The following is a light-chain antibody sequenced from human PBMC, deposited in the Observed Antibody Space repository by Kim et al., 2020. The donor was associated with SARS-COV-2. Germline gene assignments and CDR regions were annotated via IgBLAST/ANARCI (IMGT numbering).Light chain of an antibody. CDR3: NSRDNNDNVL. CDR1: SLRSCY. CDR2: GKN. Sequence: SSELTQDPAVSVALGQTVRITCQGDSLRSCYTTWFQQKPGQAPIVVVYGKNNRPSGIPARFSGSSSGNTASLTITGTQAGDEADYYCNSRDNNDNVLFGGGTQLTVL. J-gene: IGLJ2*01. V-gene: IGLV3-19*01.